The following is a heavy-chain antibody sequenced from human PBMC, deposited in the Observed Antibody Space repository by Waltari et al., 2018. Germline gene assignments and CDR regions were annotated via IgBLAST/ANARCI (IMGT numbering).Heavy chain of an antibody. CDR1: GFTLDATA. V-gene: IGHV3-20*04. J-gene: IGHJ5*02. D-gene: IGHD2-2*01. CDR2: INWNGDRT. CDR3: AMISAGLGSTSLGGFDP. Sequence: EVQLVESGGGVVRPGGSLRLACGAAGFTLDATAMPLVRQVPGKGLEWVSNINWNGDRTHYADSVKGRFTVSRDNAKNSLYLQMNSLRAEDTAFYYCAMISAGLGSTSLGGFDPWGQGTLVTVSS.